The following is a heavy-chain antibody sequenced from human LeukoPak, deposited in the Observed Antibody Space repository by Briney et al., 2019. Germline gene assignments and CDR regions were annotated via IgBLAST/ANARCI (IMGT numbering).Heavy chain of an antibody. V-gene: IGHV4-59*01. CDR3: ARTYYDFWSGYSYYYMDV. CDR2: IYYRGST. D-gene: IGHD3-3*01. Sequence: SETLSLTCTVSRGSISSYYWSWIRQPPGKGLEWIGYIYYRGSTNYNPSLKSRVTISVDTSKNQFSLKLSSVTAADTAVYYCARTYYDFWSGYSYYYMDVWGKGTTVTVSS. J-gene: IGHJ6*03. CDR1: RGSISSYY.